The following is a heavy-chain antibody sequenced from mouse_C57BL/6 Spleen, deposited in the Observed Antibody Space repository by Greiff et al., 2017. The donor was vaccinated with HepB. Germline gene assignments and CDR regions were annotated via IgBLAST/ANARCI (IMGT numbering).Heavy chain of an antibody. J-gene: IGHJ1*03. CDR3: ARSFTTVASYWYFDV. D-gene: IGHD1-1*01. CDR2: IDPSDSYT. V-gene: IGHV1-69*01. Sequence: QVQLQQSGAELVMPGASVKLSCKASGYTFTSYWMHWVKQRPGQGLEWIGEIDPSDSYTNYNQKFKGKSTLTVDKSSSTAYMQLSSLTSEDSAVYYCARSFTTVASYWYFDVWGTGTTVTVSS. CDR1: GYTFTSYW.